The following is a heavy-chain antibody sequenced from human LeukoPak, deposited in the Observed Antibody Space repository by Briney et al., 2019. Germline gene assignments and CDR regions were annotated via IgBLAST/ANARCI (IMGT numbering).Heavy chain of an antibody. CDR1: GFIFSSYA. J-gene: IGHJ4*02. CDR3: ARDPDSNYAPNYFDY. Sequence: PGGSLRLSCAASGFIFSSYAMHWVRQAPGKGLEWVAVISYDGSNKYYADSVKGRFTISRDNSKNTLYLQMNSLRAEDTAVYYCARDPDSNYAPNYFDYWGQGTLVTVSS. D-gene: IGHD4-11*01. CDR2: ISYDGSNK. V-gene: IGHV3-30-3*01.